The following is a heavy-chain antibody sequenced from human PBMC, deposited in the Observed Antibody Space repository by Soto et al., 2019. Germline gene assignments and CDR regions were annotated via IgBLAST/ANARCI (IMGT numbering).Heavy chain of an antibody. CDR1: GGTFSSYA. D-gene: IGHD5-12*01. Sequence: SVKVSCKASGGTFSSYAISWVRQAPGQGLEWMGGIIPIFGTANYAQKFQGRVTITADESTSTAYMELSSLRSEDTAVYYCERPREGYTGYYGMDVWGQGTTVTVYS. CDR2: IIPIFGTA. J-gene: IGHJ6*02. CDR3: ERPREGYTGYYGMDV. V-gene: IGHV1-69*13.